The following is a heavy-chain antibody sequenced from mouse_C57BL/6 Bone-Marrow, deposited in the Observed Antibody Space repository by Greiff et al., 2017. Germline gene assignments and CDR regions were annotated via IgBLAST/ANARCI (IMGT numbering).Heavy chain of an antibody. D-gene: IGHD2-2*01. Sequence: VQLQQSGGDLVKPGGSLKLSCAASGFTFSSYGMSWVRQTPDKRLEWVATISSGGSYTYYPDSVKGRFTISRDNAKNTLYLQMSSLKSEDTAMYYCARHSTYGYDVGYYYAMDYWGQGTSVTVSS. CDR1: GFTFSSYG. CDR2: ISSGGSYT. J-gene: IGHJ4*01. CDR3: ARHSTYGYDVGYYYAMDY. V-gene: IGHV5-6*01.